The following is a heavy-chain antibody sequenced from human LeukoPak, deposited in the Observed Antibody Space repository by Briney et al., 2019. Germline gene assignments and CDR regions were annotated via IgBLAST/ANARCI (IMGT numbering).Heavy chain of an antibody. J-gene: IGHJ4*02. CDR1: GFTFSSYA. D-gene: IGHD2-15*01. Sequence: GSLRLSCAASGFTFSSYAMSWVRQAPGKGLEWASAISGSGGSTYYAGSVKGRFTISRDNSKNTLYLQMNSLRAEDTAVYYCAAGYCSGGSCYGFVDYWGQGTLVTVSS. V-gene: IGHV3-23*01. CDR2: ISGSGGST. CDR3: AAGYCSGGSCYGFVDY.